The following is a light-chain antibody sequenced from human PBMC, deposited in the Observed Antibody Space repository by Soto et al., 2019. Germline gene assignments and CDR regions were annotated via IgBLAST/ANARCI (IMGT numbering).Light chain of an antibody. J-gene: IGLJ1*01. V-gene: IGLV2-8*01. CDR1: SSDVGTYKY. Sequence: QSALTQPPSASGSPGQSVTISCTGTSSDVGTYKYVSWYQQHPGKAPKLVIYEGSKRPSGVPDRFSGSKSGNTASLTVSGLQAEDEADYYCSSYAGSNNFVFGTGTKVTVL. CDR3: SSYAGSNNFV. CDR2: EGS.